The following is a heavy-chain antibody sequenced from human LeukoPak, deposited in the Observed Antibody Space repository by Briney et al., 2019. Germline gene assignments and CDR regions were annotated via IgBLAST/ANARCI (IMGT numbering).Heavy chain of an antibody. CDR3: ARDSIAAAGPRYFDY. D-gene: IGHD6-13*01. J-gene: IGHJ4*02. V-gene: IGHV3-21*01. CDR2: ISSSSSYI. Sequence: EWVSSISSSSSYIYYADSVKGRFTISRDNAKNSLYPQMNSLRAEDTAVYYCARDSIAAAGPRYFDYWGQGTLVTVSS.